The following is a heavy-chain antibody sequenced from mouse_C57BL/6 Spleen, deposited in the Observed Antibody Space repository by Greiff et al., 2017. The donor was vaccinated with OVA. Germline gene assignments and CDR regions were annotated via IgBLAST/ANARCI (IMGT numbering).Heavy chain of an antibody. CDR1: GYTFTGYW. J-gene: IGHJ4*01. V-gene: IGHV1-9*01. CDR2: ILPGSGST. D-gene: IGHD1-1*01. CDR3: ARRCENYYGSSYAMDY. Sequence: QVQLQQSGAELMKPGASVKLSCKATGYTFTGYWIEWVKQRPGHGLEWIGEILPGSGSTNYNEKFKGKATFTADTSSNTAYMQLSSLTTEDSAIYYGARRCENYYGSSYAMDYWGQGTSVTVSS.